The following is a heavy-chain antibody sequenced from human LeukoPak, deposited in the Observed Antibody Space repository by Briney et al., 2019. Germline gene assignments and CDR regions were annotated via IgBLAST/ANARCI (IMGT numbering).Heavy chain of an antibody. CDR2: IRSKANSYAT. D-gene: IGHD3-22*01. V-gene: IGHV3-73*01. CDR3: TRRDYYDSSGYLDY. J-gene: IGHJ4*02. Sequence: PGGPLRLSCAASGFTFSGSAMHWVRQASGKGLEWVGRIRSKANSYATAYAASVKGRFTISRDDSKNTAYLQMNSLKTEDTAVYYCTRRDYYDSSGYLDYWGQGTLVTVSS. CDR1: GFTFSGSA.